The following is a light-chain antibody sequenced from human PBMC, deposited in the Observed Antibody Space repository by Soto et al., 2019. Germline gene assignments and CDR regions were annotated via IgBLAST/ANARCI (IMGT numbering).Light chain of an antibody. CDR2: DAS. CDR3: QQRSNWTWT. J-gene: IGKJ1*01. Sequence: EIVLTQSPATLSLSPGERATLSCRASQSVSSYLAWYQQKPGQAPRLLIYDASNRATGIPARFRGSGSGTDFTLTIISLEPEDFAVYYCQQRSNWTWTFGQGTKVEIK. CDR1: QSVSSY. V-gene: IGKV3-11*01.